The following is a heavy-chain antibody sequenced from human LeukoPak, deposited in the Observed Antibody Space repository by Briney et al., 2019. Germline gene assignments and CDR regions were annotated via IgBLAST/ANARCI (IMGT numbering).Heavy chain of an antibody. D-gene: IGHD6-13*01. CDR2: INLSGGST. Sequence: ASVKVSCKASGYTCTSYYMHWVRQAPGQGLEWMGIINLSGGSTSYAQKFQGRVTMTRDTSTSTVYMELSSLRSEDTAVYYCARDSRPIFEWQQLGGDYWGQGTLVTVSS. CDR1: GYTCTSYY. CDR3: ARDSRPIFEWQQLGGDY. J-gene: IGHJ4*02. V-gene: IGHV1-46*01.